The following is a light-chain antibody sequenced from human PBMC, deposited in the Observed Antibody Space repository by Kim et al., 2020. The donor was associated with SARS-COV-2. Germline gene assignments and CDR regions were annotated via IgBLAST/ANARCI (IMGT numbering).Light chain of an antibody. CDR3: QQYNSYPWT. V-gene: IGKV1-5*03. J-gene: IGKJ1*01. CDR1: QSISNG. Sequence: ASVGDRVTITCRASQSISNGLAWYQQKPGKAPKLLIYKASSLESGVPPRFSGSGSGTEFTLTISSLQPDDFATYYCQQYNSYPWTFGQGTKVDIK. CDR2: KAS.